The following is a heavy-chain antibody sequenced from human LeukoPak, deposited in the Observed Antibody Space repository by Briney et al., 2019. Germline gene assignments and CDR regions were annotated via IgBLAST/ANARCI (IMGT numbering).Heavy chain of an antibody. V-gene: IGHV3-33*01. J-gene: IGHJ4*02. CDR3: ARDPGYCSGGSCYPSRFDY. CDR1: GFTFSSYG. Sequence: GGSLRLSCAASGFTFSSYGMRWVRQAPGKGLEWVAYIWYDGSNKYYADSVKGRFTISRDNSKNTLYLQMNSLRAEDTAVYYCARDPGYCSGGSCYPSRFDYWGQGTLVTVSS. D-gene: IGHD2-15*01. CDR2: IWYDGSNK.